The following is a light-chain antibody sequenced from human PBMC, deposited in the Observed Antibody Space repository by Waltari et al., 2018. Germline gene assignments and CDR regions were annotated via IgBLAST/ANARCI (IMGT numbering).Light chain of an antibody. V-gene: IGLV1-51*02. J-gene: IGLJ2*01. CDR2: ENN. Sequence: QSVLTQPPSVSAAPGQKVTISCSGNSLKLESHYVSWYQQFPGAAPKLLVYENNKRPSDIPYRFSDSKSGTSATLDITGLQTGDEADYYCGTYDSSVSTGLFGGGTKLTVL. CDR3: GTYDSSVSTGL. CDR1: SLKLESHY.